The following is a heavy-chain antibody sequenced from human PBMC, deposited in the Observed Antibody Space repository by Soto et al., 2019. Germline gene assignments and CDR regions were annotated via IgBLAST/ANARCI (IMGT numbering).Heavy chain of an antibody. CDR1: GFSFSSYA. J-gene: IGHJ4*02. D-gene: IGHD5-12*01. CDR2: ISGSGGST. V-gene: IGHV3-23*01. Sequence: HPGGSLRLSCAASGFSFSSYAMSWVRQAPGKGLEWVSAISGSGGSTYYADSVKGRFTISRDNSKNTLYLQMNSLRAEDTAVYYCAKEGGMGGYTFDYWGQGXLVTVSS. CDR3: AKEGGMGGYTFDY.